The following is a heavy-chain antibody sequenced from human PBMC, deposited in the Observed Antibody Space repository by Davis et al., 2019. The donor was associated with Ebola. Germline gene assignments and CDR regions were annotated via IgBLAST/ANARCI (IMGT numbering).Heavy chain of an antibody. V-gene: IGHV1-18*04. CDR3: AREGLGGTTVYYYGMDV. CDR2: ISAYNGNT. CDR1: GYTFSNYG. D-gene: IGHD1-7*01. J-gene: IGHJ6*02. Sequence: ASVKVSCKASGYTFSNYGISWVRQAPGQGLEWMGWISAYNGNTNYAQKLKGRVTLTTDTSTSTAYMELRSLRSDDTAVYYCAREGLGGTTVYYYGMDVWGQGTTVTVSS.